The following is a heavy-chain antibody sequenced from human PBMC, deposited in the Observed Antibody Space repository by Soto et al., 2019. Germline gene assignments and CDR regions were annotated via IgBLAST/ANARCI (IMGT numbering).Heavy chain of an antibody. CDR1: GYTFTSYY. Sequence: QVQLVQSGAEVKKPGASVKVSCKASGYTFTSYYMHWVRQAPGQGLEWMGIINPSGGSTSYAQKFQGRVTMTRDTSTSTVYMELSSLRSEDTAVYYCARGRSITMVRGAIDYWGQGTLVTVSS. J-gene: IGHJ4*02. CDR3: ARGRSITMVRGAIDY. V-gene: IGHV1-46*01. D-gene: IGHD3-10*01. CDR2: INPSGGST.